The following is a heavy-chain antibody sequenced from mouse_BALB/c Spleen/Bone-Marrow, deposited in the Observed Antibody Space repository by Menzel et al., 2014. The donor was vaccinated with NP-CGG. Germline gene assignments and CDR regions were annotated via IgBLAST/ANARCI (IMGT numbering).Heavy chain of an antibody. CDR3: ARSYGYERSWFAY. Sequence: EVQLQQSGPEVVKPGASVKISCKTSGYTFTEYTMHWVKQSHGESLEWIGGINPNNGGTTYNQKFKGKATLTVDKSSSTAYMELRSLTSEDSAVYYCARSYGYERSWFAYWGQGTLVTVSA. CDR2: INPNNGGT. CDR1: GYTFTEYT. V-gene: IGHV1-18*01. D-gene: IGHD2-2*01. J-gene: IGHJ3*01.